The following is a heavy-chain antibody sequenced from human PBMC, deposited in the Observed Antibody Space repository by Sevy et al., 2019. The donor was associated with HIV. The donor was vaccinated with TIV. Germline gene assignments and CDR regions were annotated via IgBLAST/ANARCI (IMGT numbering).Heavy chain of an antibody. Sequence: SGPTLVKPTQTLTLTCTFSGFSLSTSGVGVGWIRQPPGKVLEWLALIYWNDDKRYSPSLKSRLTITKDTSKNQVVLTMXNMDPVDTATYYCAHRRGYYDSSGYYTGSLSPFDYWGQRTLVTVSS. J-gene: IGHJ4*02. CDR2: IYWNDDK. V-gene: IGHV2-5*01. CDR3: AHRRGYYDSSGYYTGSLSPFDY. CDR1: GFSLSTSGVG. D-gene: IGHD3-22*01.